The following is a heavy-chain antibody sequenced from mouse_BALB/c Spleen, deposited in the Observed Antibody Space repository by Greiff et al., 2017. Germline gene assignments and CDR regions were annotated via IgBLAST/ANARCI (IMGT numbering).Heavy chain of an antibody. Sequence: EVQRVESGAELVKPGASVKLSCTASGFNIKDTYMHWVKQRPEQGLEWIGRIDPANGNTKYDPKFQGKATITADTSSNTAYLQLSSLTSEDTAVYYCAEHYYGSSYEGTLDYWGQGTTLTVSS. V-gene: IGHV14-3*02. J-gene: IGHJ2*01. D-gene: IGHD1-1*01. CDR1: GFNIKDTY. CDR3: AEHYYGSSYEGTLDY. CDR2: IDPANGNT.